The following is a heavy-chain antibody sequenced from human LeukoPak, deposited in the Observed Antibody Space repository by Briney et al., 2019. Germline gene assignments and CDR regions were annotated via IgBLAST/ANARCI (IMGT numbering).Heavy chain of an antibody. CDR1: GFTFSSYA. Sequence: GGSLRLSCAASGFTFSSYAMHWVRQAPGKGLEWVAVISYDGSNKYYADSVKGRFTISRDNSKNTLYLQMNSLRAEDTAVYYCARDSMIVVVTWYFDYWGQGTLVTVSS. CDR3: ARDSMIVVVTWYFDY. CDR2: ISYDGSNK. V-gene: IGHV3-30-3*01. J-gene: IGHJ4*02. D-gene: IGHD3-22*01.